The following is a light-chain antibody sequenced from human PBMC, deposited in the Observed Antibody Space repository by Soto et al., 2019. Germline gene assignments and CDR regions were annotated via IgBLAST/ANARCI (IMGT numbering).Light chain of an antibody. CDR1: QTIGNY. CDR3: QQYNSYSPT. CDR2: RAS. V-gene: IGKV1-39*01. J-gene: IGKJ1*01. Sequence: DIQMTQSPASLSASVGDRVTITCRASQTIGNYLNWYQQKPGKAPTVVIYRASTLQSGVPSRFSGSGSGTDFTLTISSLHPDDFATYYCQQYNSYSPTFGQGTKVDIK.